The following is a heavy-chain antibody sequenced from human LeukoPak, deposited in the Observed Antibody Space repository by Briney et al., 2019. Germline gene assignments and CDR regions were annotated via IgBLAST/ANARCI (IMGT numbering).Heavy chain of an antibody. V-gene: IGHV4-39*01. CDR1: GASVSGSNYY. Sequence: SETLSLTCAVSGASVSGSNYYWGWIRQPPGKGLEWIGYIYSSGSTYYNASLQSRVTISIDTSKNQFSLRLNSVTAADTAMYYCAKSGGYGLIDYWGQGTRVTVSS. D-gene: IGHD1-26*01. CDR2: IYSSGST. CDR3: AKSGGYGLIDY. J-gene: IGHJ4*02.